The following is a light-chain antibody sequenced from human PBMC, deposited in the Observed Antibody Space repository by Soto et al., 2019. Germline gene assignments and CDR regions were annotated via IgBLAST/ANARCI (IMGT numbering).Light chain of an antibody. CDR2: DVN. CDR3: SSYTGSSTYVV. CDR1: SSDVGGYNY. V-gene: IGLV2-14*01. Sequence: QSALTQPASVSGSPGQSITISCTGTSSDVGGYNYVSWYQQHPGKAPKLMIYDVNNRPSGVSNRFSGFKSGNTAALTISGLQAADEADYYCSSYTGSSTYVVFGGGTKLTVL. J-gene: IGLJ2*01.